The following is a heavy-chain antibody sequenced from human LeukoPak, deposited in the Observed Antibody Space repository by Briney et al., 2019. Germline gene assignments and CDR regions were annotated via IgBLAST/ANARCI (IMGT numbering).Heavy chain of an antibody. V-gene: IGHV3-21*01. CDR3: ARFLAGTRHFHFYYYMDV. CDR2: ISPSREFI. J-gene: IGHJ6*03. CDR1: GFTFNTYS. Sequence: GGSLRLSCAASGFTFNTYSMTWVRQAPGKGLEWVSFISPSREFIYYADSLKGRFTISRDNSKKSVYLQMDNLTVEDTAVYYCARFLAGTRHFHFYYYMDVWGKGTTVTISS. D-gene: IGHD3-9*01.